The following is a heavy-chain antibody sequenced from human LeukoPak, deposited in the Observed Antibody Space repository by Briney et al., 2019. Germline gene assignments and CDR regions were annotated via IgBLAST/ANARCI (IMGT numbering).Heavy chain of an antibody. V-gene: IGHV3-23*01. D-gene: IGHD1-7*01. J-gene: IGHJ4*02. Sequence: GGSLRLSCAASGFTFSNYAMSWVRQAPGKGLEWVSAISGSGDNTYYTDSMKGRFTISRDNSKNTLHLQLNSLRAEDTAIYYCAKNFDWGQGTLVTVSS. CDR3: AKNFD. CDR2: ISGSGDNT. CDR1: GFTFSNYA.